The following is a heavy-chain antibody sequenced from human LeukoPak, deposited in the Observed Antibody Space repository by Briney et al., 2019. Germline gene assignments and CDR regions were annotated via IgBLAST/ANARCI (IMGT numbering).Heavy chain of an antibody. Sequence: GGSLRLSCAASGFTFSSYAMSWVRQAPGKGLEWVSAISGSGGSTYYADSVKGRFTISRDNSKNTLYLQMNSLRAEDTAVYYCAKDLYDSSGYYPPGAFDIWGQGTMVTVSS. CDR3: AKDLYDSSGYYPPGAFDI. J-gene: IGHJ3*02. D-gene: IGHD3-22*01. CDR2: ISGSGGST. V-gene: IGHV3-23*01. CDR1: GFTFSSYA.